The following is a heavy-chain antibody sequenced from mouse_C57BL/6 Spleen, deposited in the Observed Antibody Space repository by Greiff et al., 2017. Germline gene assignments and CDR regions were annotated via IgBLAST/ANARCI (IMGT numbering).Heavy chain of an antibody. J-gene: IGHJ2*01. CDR3: ARDRLLDY. CDR1: GFTFSSYA. CDR2: ISDGGSYT. Sequence: EVKGVESGGGLVKPGGSLKLSCAASGFTFSSYAMSWVRQTPEKRLEWVATISDGGSYTYYPDNVKGRFTISRDNAKNNLYLQMSHLKSEDTAMYYCARDRLLDYWGQGTTLTVSS. D-gene: IGHD1-2*01. V-gene: IGHV5-4*01.